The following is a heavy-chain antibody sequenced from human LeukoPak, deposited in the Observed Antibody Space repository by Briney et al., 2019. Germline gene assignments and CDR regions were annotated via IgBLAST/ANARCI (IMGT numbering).Heavy chain of an antibody. CDR1: GFSFSSYG. Sequence: GGSLRLSCAASGFSFSSYGMHWVRQAPGKGLEWVAVMSYDGSKEHYADSVKGRFTISRDNSKNTLYLQMNSLRAEDTAVYYCAKPPYDSSGYYQSTFDYWGQGTLVTVSS. D-gene: IGHD3-22*01. CDR2: MSYDGSKE. CDR3: AKPPYDSSGYYQSTFDY. V-gene: IGHV3-30*18. J-gene: IGHJ4*02.